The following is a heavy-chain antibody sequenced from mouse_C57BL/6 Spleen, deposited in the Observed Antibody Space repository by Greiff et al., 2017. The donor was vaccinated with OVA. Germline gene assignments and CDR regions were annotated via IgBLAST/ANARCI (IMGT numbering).Heavy chain of an antibody. D-gene: IGHD2-4*01. CDR1: GYAFSSSW. CDR2: IYPGDGDT. CDR3: ARNDYGPDWYFDV. J-gene: IGHJ1*03. Sequence: VQLQQPGPELVKPGASVKISCKASGYAFSSSWMNWVKQRPGKGLEWIGRIYPGDGDTNYNGNFKGKATPTAHTASSTAYTHVISLPSEDSAVYFCARNDYGPDWYFDVWGTGTTVTVSA. V-gene: IGHV1-82*01.